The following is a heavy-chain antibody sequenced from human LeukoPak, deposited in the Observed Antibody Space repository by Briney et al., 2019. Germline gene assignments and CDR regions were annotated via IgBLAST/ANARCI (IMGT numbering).Heavy chain of an antibody. D-gene: IGHD3-10*01. Sequence: ASVKVSCKASGYTFTSYGISWVRQAPGQGLEWMGWISAYNGNTNYAQKLQGRVTMTTDTSTSTAYMELRSLRSGDTAVYYCARVTASTLWFGELSQFDPWGQGTLVTVSS. V-gene: IGHV1-18*01. CDR2: ISAYNGNT. CDR1: GYTFTSYG. CDR3: ARVTASTLWFGELSQFDP. J-gene: IGHJ5*02.